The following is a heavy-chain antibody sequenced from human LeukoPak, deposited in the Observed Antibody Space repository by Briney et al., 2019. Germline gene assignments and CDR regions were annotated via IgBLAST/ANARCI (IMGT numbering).Heavy chain of an antibody. J-gene: IGHJ4*02. V-gene: IGHV4-30-4*08. CDR3: AREVAAAYYFDY. Sequence: SETLSLTCTVFGGSISSGDYYWSWIRQPPGKGLEWIGYIYYSGSTYYNPSLKSRVTISVDTSKNQFSLKLSSVTAADTAVYYCAREVAAAYYFDYWGQGTLVTVSS. D-gene: IGHD6-13*01. CDR2: IYYSGST. CDR1: GGSISSGDYY.